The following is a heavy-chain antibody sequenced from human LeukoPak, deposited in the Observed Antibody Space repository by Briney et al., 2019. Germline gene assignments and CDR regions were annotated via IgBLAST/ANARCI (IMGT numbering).Heavy chain of an antibody. V-gene: IGHV3-15*01. J-gene: IGHJ4*02. CDR3: TTDYSSGWYSPPSINY. Sequence: GGSLRLSCAASGFTFSNAWMSWVRQAPGKGLEWVGRIKSKTDGGTTDYAAPVKGRFTISRDDSKNTLYLQMNSLKTEDTAVYYCTTDYSSGWYSPPSINYWGQGTLVTVSS. D-gene: IGHD6-19*01. CDR2: IKSKTDGGTT. CDR1: GFTFSNAW.